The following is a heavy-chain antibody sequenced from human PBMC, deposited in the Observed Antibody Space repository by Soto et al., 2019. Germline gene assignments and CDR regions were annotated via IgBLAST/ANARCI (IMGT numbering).Heavy chain of an antibody. CDR1: GGSISSGGYY. V-gene: IGHV4-31*03. CDR2: IYYSGST. Sequence: PSETLSLTCTVSGGSISSGGYYWSWIRQHPGKGLEWIGYIYYSGSTYYNPSLKSRVTISVDTFKNQFSLKLSSVTAAYTAVYYCARDFADSSGFQWFDPWGQGTLVTVSS. J-gene: IGHJ5*02. D-gene: IGHD3-22*01. CDR3: ARDFADSSGFQWFDP.